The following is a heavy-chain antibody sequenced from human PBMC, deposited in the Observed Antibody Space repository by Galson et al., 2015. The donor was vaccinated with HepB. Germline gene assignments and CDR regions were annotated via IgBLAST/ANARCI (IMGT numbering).Heavy chain of an antibody. CDR1: GFTFSSYG. CDR3: ANLYDFWSGHYGPTIISEDY. D-gene: IGHD3-3*01. Sequence: SLRLSCAASGFTFSSYGMHWVRQAPGKGLEWVAVISYDGSNKYYADSVKGRFTISRDNSKNTLYLQMNSLRAEDTAVYYCANLYDFWSGHYGPTIISEDYWGQGTLVTVSS. CDR2: ISYDGSNK. J-gene: IGHJ4*02. V-gene: IGHV3-30*18.